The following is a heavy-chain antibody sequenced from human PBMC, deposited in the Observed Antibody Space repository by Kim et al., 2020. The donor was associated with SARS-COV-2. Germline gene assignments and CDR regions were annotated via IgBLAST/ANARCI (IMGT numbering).Heavy chain of an antibody. CDR2: IYYSGST. J-gene: IGHJ6*02. D-gene: IGHD5-12*01. V-gene: IGHV4-59*01. CDR1: GGSISSYY. Sequence: SETLSLTCTVSGGSISSYYWSWIRQPPGKGLEWIGYIYYSGSTNYNPSLKSRVTISVDTSKNQFSLKLSTVTAADTAVYYCARDGRDGYNLGYYYGMDVWGQGTTVTVSS. CDR3: ARDGRDGYNLGYYYGMDV.